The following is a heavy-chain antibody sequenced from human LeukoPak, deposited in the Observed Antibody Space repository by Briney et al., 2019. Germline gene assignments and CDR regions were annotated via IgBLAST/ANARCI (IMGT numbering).Heavy chain of an antibody. CDR2: INHSGST. V-gene: IGHV4-34*01. CDR3: ARGLLGYCSSTSCGGCWFDP. D-gene: IGHD2-2*01. CDR1: GGSFSGYY. Sequence: SETLSLTRAVYGGSFSGYYWSWIRQPPGKGLEWIGEINHSGSTNYNPSLKSRVTISVDTSKNQFSLKLSSVTAADTAVYYCARGLLGYCSSTSCGGCWFDPWGQGTLVTVSS. J-gene: IGHJ5*02.